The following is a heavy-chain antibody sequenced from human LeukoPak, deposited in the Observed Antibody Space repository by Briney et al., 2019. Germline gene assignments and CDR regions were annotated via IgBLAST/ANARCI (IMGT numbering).Heavy chain of an antibody. Sequence: SETLSLTCTVSGGSISSYYWSWIRQPPGKGLEWIGYIYYSGGTNYNPSLKSRVTISVDTSKNQFSLKLSSVTAADTAVYYCARFYSSSSHYFDYWGQGTLVTVSS. V-gene: IGHV4-59*01. CDR1: GGSISSYY. CDR2: IYYSGGT. CDR3: ARFYSSSSHYFDY. J-gene: IGHJ4*02. D-gene: IGHD6-13*01.